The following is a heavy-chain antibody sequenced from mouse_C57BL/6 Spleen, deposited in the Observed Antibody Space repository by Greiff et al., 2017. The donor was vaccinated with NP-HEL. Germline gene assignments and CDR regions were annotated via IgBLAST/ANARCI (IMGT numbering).Heavy chain of an antibody. D-gene: IGHD1-1*01. CDR2: IYPGNSDT. V-gene: IGHV1-5*01. CDR3: TREGNYYGSRGYFDV. J-gene: IGHJ1*03. CDR1: GYTFTSYW. Sequence: ESGTVLARPGASVKMSCKTSGYTFTSYWMHWVKQRPGQGLEWIGAIYPGNSDTSYNQKFKGKAKLTAVTSASTAYMELSSLTNEDSAVYYCTREGNYYGSRGYFDVWGTGTTVTVSA.